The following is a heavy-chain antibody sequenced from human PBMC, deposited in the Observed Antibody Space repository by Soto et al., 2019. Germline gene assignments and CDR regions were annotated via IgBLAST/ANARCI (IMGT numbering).Heavy chain of an antibody. Sequence: SETLSLTCTVSGGSISSYYWSWIRQPPGKGLEWIGYIYYSGSTNYSPSLKSRVTISVDTSKNQFSLKLSSVTAADTAVYYCARDRSGAFDYWGQGTLVTVSS. D-gene: IGHD6-25*01. V-gene: IGHV4-59*01. CDR1: GGSISSYY. J-gene: IGHJ4*02. CDR2: IYYSGST. CDR3: ARDRSGAFDY.